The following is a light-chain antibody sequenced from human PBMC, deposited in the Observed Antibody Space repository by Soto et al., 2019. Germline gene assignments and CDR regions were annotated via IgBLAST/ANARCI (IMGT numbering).Light chain of an antibody. CDR2: EVS. CDR1: SNDVGGYNY. V-gene: IGLV2-14*01. CDR3: TSYRSINTFV. Sequence: QSALTQPASVSGSPGQSITISCTGTSNDVGGYNYVSWYQQHPGTAPKLMIYEVSNRPSGISDRFSGSKSDNTASLTISGIQAEDEADYYCTSYRSINTFVFGGGTKLTVL. J-gene: IGLJ2*01.